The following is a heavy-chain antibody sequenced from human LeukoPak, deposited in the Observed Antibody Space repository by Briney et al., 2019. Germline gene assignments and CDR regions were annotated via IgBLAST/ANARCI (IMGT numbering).Heavy chain of an antibody. V-gene: IGHV4-31*03. CDR2: IYYSGST. J-gene: IGHJ5*02. Sequence: SETLSLTCTVSGGSISSGGYYWSWIRQHPGKGLESIGYIYYSGSTYYNPSLKSRVTLSVDTSKNQFSLKLTSVTAADTAVYYCARDFHLTGATSRWFDPWGQGTLVTVSS. CDR1: GGSISSGGYY. D-gene: IGHD1-7*01. CDR3: ARDFHLTGATSRWFDP.